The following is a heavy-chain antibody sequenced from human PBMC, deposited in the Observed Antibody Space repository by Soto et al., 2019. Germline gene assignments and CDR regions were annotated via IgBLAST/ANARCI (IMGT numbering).Heavy chain of an antibody. V-gene: IGHV1-18*01. CDR2: ISAYNGNT. CDR3: ARDPFYDFWCGVTNNYYYYYGMDV. J-gene: IGHJ6*02. D-gene: IGHD3-3*01. Sequence: ASVKVSCKASGYTFTSYGISWVRQAPGQGLEWMGWISAYNGNTNYAQKLQGRVTMTTDTSTSTAYMELRSLRSDDTAVYYCARDPFYDFWCGVTNNYYYYYGMDVWGQENTVTVSS. CDR1: GYTFTSYG.